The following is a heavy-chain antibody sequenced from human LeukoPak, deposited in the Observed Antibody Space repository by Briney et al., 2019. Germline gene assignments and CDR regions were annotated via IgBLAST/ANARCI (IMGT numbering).Heavy chain of an antibody. CDR1: GGTFSSYA. J-gene: IGHJ4*02. Sequence: SVKVSCKASGGTFSSYAISWVRQAPGQGLEWMGGIIPIFGTANYAQKFQGRVTITADKSTSTAYMELSSLRSEDTAVYYCARDRGDGAYGDYGFDYWGQGTLVTVSS. CDR2: IIPIFGTA. D-gene: IGHD4-17*01. V-gene: IGHV1-69*06. CDR3: ARDRGDGAYGDYGFDY.